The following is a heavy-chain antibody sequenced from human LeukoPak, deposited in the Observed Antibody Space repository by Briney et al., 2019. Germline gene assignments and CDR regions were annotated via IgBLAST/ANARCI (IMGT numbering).Heavy chain of an antibody. CDR2: FYYSGCT. J-gene: IGHJ6*02. CDR1: GGSISRYY. D-gene: IGHD6-19*01. Sequence: SETLSLTCTVSGGSISRYYWSWIRQPPGKGLEWIGYFYYSGCTSCNPSLKSRVTLSVDTSKNQFSLKLSSVTAADTAVYYCARDLAVACTNYYGVDVWGQGPTITVS. V-gene: IGHV4-59*01. CDR3: ARDLAVACTNYYGVDV.